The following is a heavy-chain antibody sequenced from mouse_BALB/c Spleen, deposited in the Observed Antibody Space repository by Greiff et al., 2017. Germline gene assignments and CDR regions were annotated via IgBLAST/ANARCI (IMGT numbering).Heavy chain of an antibody. V-gene: IGHV5-17*02. Sequence: EVQGVESGGGLVQPGGSRKLSCAASGFTFSSFGMHWVRQAPEKGLEWVAYISSGSSTIYYADTVKGRFTISRDNPKNTLFLQMTSLRSEDTAMYYCARWGYDGFDYWGQGTTLTVSS. CDR2: ISSGSSTI. CDR1: GFTFSSFG. D-gene: IGHD2-2*01. J-gene: IGHJ2*01. CDR3: ARWGYDGFDY.